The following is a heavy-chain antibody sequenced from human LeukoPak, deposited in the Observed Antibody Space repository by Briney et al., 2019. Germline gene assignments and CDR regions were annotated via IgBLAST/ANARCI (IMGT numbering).Heavy chain of an antibody. CDR2: IIPLFGRR. Sequence: SVKVSCKASGGSFSRNAISWVRQAPGQGLEWMGGIIPLFGRRNYAQKFQGRVTIGADSSTTTVYMELSSLRSDDTAVYYCARDSCTNGVCGYLDYWGQGTLVTVSS. CDR1: GGSFSRNA. J-gene: IGHJ4*02. D-gene: IGHD2-8*01. CDR3: ARDSCTNGVCGYLDY. V-gene: IGHV1-69*06.